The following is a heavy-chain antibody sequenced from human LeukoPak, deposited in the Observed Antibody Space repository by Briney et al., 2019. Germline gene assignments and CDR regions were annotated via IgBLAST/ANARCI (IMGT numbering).Heavy chain of an antibody. V-gene: IGHV3-7*02. J-gene: IGHJ3*02. CDR2: IKEEGRTT. CDR3: ARVRGQLWFADGFDI. D-gene: IGHD3-10*01. CDR1: GFSFSSFW. Sequence: GGSLRLSCAASGFSFSSFWMSWVRQAPGKGLEWVADIKEEGRTTYYVDSVKGRFTISRDNAKNTLYLQMNSLRAEDTAVYYCARVRGQLWFADGFDIWGQGTMATVSS.